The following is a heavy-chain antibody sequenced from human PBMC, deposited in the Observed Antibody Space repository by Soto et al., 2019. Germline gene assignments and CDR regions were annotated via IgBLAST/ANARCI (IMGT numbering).Heavy chain of an antibody. CDR3: ARDVIVRFDI. CDR1: GFTFSSYS. Sequence: GGSLRLSCAASGFTFSSYSMNWVRQAPGKGLEWVSYISSSSTIYYADSVKGRFTISRDNAKNSLYLQMNSLRDEDTAVYYCARDVIVRFDIWGQGTMVTVSS. J-gene: IGHJ3*02. CDR2: ISSSSTI. V-gene: IGHV3-48*02. D-gene: IGHD3-22*01.